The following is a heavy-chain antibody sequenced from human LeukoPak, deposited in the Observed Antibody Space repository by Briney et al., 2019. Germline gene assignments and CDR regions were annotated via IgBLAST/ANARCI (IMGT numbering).Heavy chain of an antibody. CDR1: GGSISSYY. CDR2: IYYSGST. J-gene: IGHJ4*02. CDR3: ARDLKGRLRWGDY. Sequence: PSETLSLTCTVSGGSISSYYWSWIRQPPGKGLEWIGYIYYSGSTNYNPSLKSRVTISVDTSKNQFSLKLSSVTAADTAVYYCARDLKGRLRWGDYWGQGTLVTVSS. V-gene: IGHV4-59*12. D-gene: IGHD5-12*01.